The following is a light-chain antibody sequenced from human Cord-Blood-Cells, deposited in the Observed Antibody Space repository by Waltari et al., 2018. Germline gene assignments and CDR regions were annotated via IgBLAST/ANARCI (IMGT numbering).Light chain of an antibody. Sequence: DIQMTQSPSSLSASVGDRVTITCRASQSISSYLNLYQQKPGKVPKLLIYAASSLQSGVPSRFSGSGSGTDFTLTISSLQPEDCATYCCQQSYSTPYSFGQGTKLEIK. J-gene: IGKJ2*03. CDR2: AAS. CDR3: QQSYSTPYS. CDR1: QSISSY. V-gene: IGKV1-39*01.